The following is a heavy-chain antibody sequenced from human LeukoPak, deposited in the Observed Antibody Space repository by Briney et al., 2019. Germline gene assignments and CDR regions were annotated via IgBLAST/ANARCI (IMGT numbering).Heavy chain of an antibody. CDR3: ARVSRIAYSSSWSLDF. V-gene: IGHV3-21*01. D-gene: IGHD6-13*01. CDR2: IYARNTYI. J-gene: IGHJ4*02. Sequence: GGSLRLSGSGSGFTFSSYSMNWVRQAPGQGLEWVSSIYARNTYIYYTDSLKGRFTISRDDAKNSLYLQMNSLRAEDTAVYYCARVSRIAYSSSWSLDFWGQGTLVTVSS. CDR1: GFTFSSYS.